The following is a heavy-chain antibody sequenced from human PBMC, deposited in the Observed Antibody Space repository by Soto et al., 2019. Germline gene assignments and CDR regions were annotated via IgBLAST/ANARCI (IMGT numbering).Heavy chain of an antibody. J-gene: IGHJ3*02. CDR1: GFSLSNARMG. V-gene: IGHV2-26*01. CDR3: ARSLMITFGGVVTYAAFDI. D-gene: IGHD3-16*01. Sequence: QVTLKESGPVLVKPTETLTPTCTVSGFSLSNARMGVSWIRQPPGKALEWLAHIFSNDEKSYSTFLKSRLTISKDTSKSQVVLTMTNMDPVDTATYYCARSLMITFGGVVTYAAFDIWGQGTMVTVSS. CDR2: IFSNDEK.